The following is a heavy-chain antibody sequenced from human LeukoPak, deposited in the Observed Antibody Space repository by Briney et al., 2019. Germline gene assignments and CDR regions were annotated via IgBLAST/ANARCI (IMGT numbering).Heavy chain of an antibody. Sequence: SQTLSLTCSLYSRSLSSRSYYWGWIRQPPGRGLEWIGIIYYSGSTYYNPSLKSRVTISADTSKNQFSLKLSSVTAADTAVYYCVRHSGRWTPNVDCWGQGTLVTVSA. CDR2: IYYSGST. CDR3: VRHSGRWTPNVDC. CDR1: SRSLSSRSYY. D-gene: IGHD2-15*01. V-gene: IGHV4-39*01. J-gene: IGHJ4*02.